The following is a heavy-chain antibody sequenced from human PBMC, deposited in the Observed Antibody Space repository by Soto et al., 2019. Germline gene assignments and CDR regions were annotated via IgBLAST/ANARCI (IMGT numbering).Heavy chain of an antibody. D-gene: IGHD3-10*01. CDR1: GDTFSSYA. J-gene: IGHJ6*02. CDR3: ARGPRTMVRGVGCNYYYGMDV. Sequence: QVQLVQSGAEVKKPGSSVKVSCKASGDTFSSYAITWVRQAPGQGLEWMGGIIPIFGTANYAQKFQGRVTITADESTSTAYMELSSLKSEDTAVYYCARGPRTMVRGVGCNYYYGMDVWGQGTTVTVSS. V-gene: IGHV1-69*01. CDR2: IIPIFGTA.